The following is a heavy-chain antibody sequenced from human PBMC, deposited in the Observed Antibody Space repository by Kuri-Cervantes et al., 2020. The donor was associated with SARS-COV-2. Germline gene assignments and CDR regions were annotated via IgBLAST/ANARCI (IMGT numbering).Heavy chain of an antibody. Sequence: GSLRLSCTVSGGSVSSGSYYWSWLRQPPGKGLEWIGYIYYSGSTNYKPSLKSRVTISVDTSKNQFSLKLSSVTAADTAVYYCARELTGTTPFDYWGQGTLVTVSS. D-gene: IGHD4-17*01. CDR2: IYYSGST. V-gene: IGHV4-61*01. CDR3: ARELTGTTPFDY. J-gene: IGHJ4*02. CDR1: GGSVSSGSYY.